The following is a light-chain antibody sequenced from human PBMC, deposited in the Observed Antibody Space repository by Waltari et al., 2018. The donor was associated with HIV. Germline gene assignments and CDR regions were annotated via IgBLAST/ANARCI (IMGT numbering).Light chain of an antibody. CDR2: DVS. CDR1: SSDVGGYNF. J-gene: IGLJ1*01. V-gene: IGLV2-14*03. Sequence: QSALTQPASVSGSPGQSMTISCTGTSSDVGGYNFVSWYQQPPGRAPKVGFYDVSKRPSGVSNRLSGSKSGNTASLTISGLRAEDEADYFCSSYTTGTTYVFGAGTTVTVL. CDR3: SSYTTGTTYV.